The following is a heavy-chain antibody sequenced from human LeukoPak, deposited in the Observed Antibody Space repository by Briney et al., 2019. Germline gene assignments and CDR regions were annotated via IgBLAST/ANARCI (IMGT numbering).Heavy chain of an antibody. CDR3: SRDSLSSCGGDCYSGLDV. CDR1: GFTFSSYA. CDR2: ISGSGGST. D-gene: IGHD2-21*02. J-gene: IGHJ6*02. Sequence: PGGSLRLSCAASGFTFSSYAMSWVRQAPGKGLEWVSAISGSGGSTYYADSVKGRFTISRDNAKNTLYLQTNSLRAEDTAVYYCSRDSLSSCGGDCYSGLDVWGQGTTVTVSS. V-gene: IGHV3-23*01.